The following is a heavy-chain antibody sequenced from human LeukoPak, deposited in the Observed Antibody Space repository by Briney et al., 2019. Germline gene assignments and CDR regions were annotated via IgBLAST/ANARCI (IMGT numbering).Heavy chain of an antibody. CDR1: GYTFTSYG. CDR3: ARDTPLLYCSSTSCYNWFDP. CDR2: ISAYNGNT. Sequence: ASVKVSCKASGYTFTSYGISWVRQAPGQGLEWMGWISAYNGNTNYAQKLQGRVTMTTDTSTSTAYMELRSLRSDDTAVYYCARDTPLLYCSSTSCYNWFDPWGQGTLVTVSS. V-gene: IGHV1-18*01. J-gene: IGHJ5*02. D-gene: IGHD2-2*01.